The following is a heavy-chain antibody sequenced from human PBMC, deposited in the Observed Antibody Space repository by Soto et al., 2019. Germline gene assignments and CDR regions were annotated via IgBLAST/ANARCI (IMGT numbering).Heavy chain of an antibody. CDR2: TYYRSKWYN. Sequence: KQSQTLSLTCAISGDSVSSNSAAWNWIRQSPSRGLEWLGRTYYRSKWYNDYAVSVKSRITINPDTSKNQFSLQLNSVTPEETAVYYCARADLGITGTTLEKNYYYYYMDVWGKGTTVTVSS. CDR1: GDSVSSNSAA. D-gene: IGHD1-7*01. CDR3: ARADLGITGTTLEKNYYYYYMDV. J-gene: IGHJ6*03. V-gene: IGHV6-1*01.